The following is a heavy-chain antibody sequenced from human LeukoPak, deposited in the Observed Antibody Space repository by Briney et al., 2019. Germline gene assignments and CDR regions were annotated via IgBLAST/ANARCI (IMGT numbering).Heavy chain of an antibody. V-gene: IGHV1-2*02. CDR1: GYTFTDYY. D-gene: IGHD3-16*01. CDR3: ARVLVPAGGGVVDY. J-gene: IGHJ4*02. Sequence: ASVKVSCKASGYTFTDYYLHWVRQAPGQGLECMGWINPNSGGTNYVQKFQGRVTMTRDTSISTAYMELSSLRSDDTAVYYCARVLVPAGGGVVDYWGQGTLVTVSS. CDR2: INPNSGGT.